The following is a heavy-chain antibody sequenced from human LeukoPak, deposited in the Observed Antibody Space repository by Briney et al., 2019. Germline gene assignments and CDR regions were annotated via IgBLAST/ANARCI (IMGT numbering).Heavy chain of an antibody. CDR3: ARLSSSWYQDWYFDL. J-gene: IGHJ2*01. V-gene: IGHV4-4*07. CDR2: IYTRGST. D-gene: IGHD6-13*01. Sequence: SETLSLTCTVSGGSISSYDWSWIRQPAGKGLEWIGRIYTRGSTNYNPSLKSRVSMSVDTSKKQFSLKLSSVTAADTAVYYCARLSSSWYQDWYFDLWGRGTLVTASS. CDR1: GGSISSYD.